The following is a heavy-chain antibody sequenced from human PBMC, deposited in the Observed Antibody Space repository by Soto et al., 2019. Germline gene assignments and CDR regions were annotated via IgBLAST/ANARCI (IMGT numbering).Heavy chain of an antibody. D-gene: IGHD2-21*02. Sequence: EVQLVESGGGLVQPGGSLRLSCAASGFTFSSYSMNWVRQAPGKGLEWVSYISSSSSTIYYADSVKGRFTISRDNAKNSRYLHENSLRDHQRAVYDCAGDGVKHPVVVAAINGFLPRGQGTLVTVSS. CDR1: GFTFSSYS. CDR3: AGDGVKHPVVVAAINGFLP. J-gene: IGHJ5*02. CDR2: ISSSSSTI. V-gene: IGHV3-48*02.